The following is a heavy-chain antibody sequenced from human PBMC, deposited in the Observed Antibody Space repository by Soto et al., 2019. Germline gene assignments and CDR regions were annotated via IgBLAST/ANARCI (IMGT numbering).Heavy chain of an antibody. J-gene: IGHJ6*02. V-gene: IGHV3-48*01. CDR3: ARDQRYFDWLSPTDYGMDV. CDR2: ISSSSSTI. CDR1: GFTFSSYS. Sequence: EVQLLESGGGLVQPGGSLRLSCAASGFTFSSYSMNWVRQAPGKGLEWVSYISSSSSTIYYADSVKGRFTISRDNAKNSLYLQMNSLRAEDTAVYYCARDQRYFDWLSPTDYGMDVWGQGTTVTVSS. D-gene: IGHD3-9*01.